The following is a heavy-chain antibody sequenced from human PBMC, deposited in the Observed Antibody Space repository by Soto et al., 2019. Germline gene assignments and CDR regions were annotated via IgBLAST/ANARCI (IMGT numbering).Heavy chain of an antibody. Sequence: SETLSLTCTVSGGSISSSSYYWGWIRQPPGKGLEWIGSIYYSGSTYYNPSLKSRVTISVDTSKNQFSLKLSSVTAADTAVYYCARQGGEKGGYGHFDYWGQGTLVTFSS. CDR1: GGSISSSSYY. D-gene: IGHD5-12*01. CDR3: ARQGGEKGGYGHFDY. J-gene: IGHJ4*02. V-gene: IGHV4-39*01. CDR2: IYYSGST.